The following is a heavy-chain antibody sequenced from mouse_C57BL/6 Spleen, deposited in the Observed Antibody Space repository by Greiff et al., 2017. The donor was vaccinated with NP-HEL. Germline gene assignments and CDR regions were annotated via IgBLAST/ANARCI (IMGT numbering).Heavy chain of an antibody. D-gene: IGHD2-5*01. Sequence: EVKVVESGGGLVKPGGSLKLSCAASGFTFSDYGMHWVRQAPEKGLEWVAYISSGSSTIYYADTVKGRFTISRDNAKNTLFLQMTSLRSEDTAMYYCARGYYSNYRYYAMDYWGQGTSVTVSS. CDR3: ARGYYSNYRYYAMDY. V-gene: IGHV5-17*01. CDR2: ISSGSSTI. CDR1: GFTFSDYG. J-gene: IGHJ4*01.